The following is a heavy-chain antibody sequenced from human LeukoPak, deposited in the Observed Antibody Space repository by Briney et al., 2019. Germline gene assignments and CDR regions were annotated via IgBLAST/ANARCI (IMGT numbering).Heavy chain of an antibody. CDR2: LSGSSDTT. CDR3: AGHYHAAEKWSYYFDL. Sequence: PGGSLRLSCAAYGFIFSRYTMSWVRQAPGKGPEWISVLSGSSDTTYSADSLKGRFTISRDNSKNTLYLQMDSLRAEDTAIYYCAGHYHAAEKWSYYFDLWGRGTLVIVSS. CDR1: GFIFSRYT. J-gene: IGHJ2*01. D-gene: IGHD2-15*01. V-gene: IGHV3-23*01.